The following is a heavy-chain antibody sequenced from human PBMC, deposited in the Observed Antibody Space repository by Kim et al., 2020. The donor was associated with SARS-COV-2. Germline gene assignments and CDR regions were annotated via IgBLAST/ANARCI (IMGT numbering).Heavy chain of an antibody. CDR2: ISGSGGST. V-gene: IGHV3-23*01. D-gene: IGHD3-22*01. J-gene: IGHJ6*02. CDR1: GFTFSSYA. CDR3: AKHLPVVVIPYYYYGMDV. Sequence: GGSLRLSCAASGFTFSSYAMSWVRQAPGKGLEWVSAISGSGGSTYYADSVKGRFTISRDNSKNTLYLQMNSLRAEDTAVYYCAKHLPVVVIPYYYYGMDVCGQGTTVTVSS.